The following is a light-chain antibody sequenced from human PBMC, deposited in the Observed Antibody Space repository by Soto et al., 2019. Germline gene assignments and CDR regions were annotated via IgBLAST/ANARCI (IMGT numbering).Light chain of an antibody. J-gene: IGKJ1*01. Sequence: EIVLTQSPGTLSLSPGERATLSCRASQSVSNNYLAWYQQKPGQAPRLLIYGASNRATGIPDRFSGSGSGTDFTLTISSLHPDDFATYYCQQYNILSTFGQGTKVDIK. CDR2: GAS. V-gene: IGKV3-20*01. CDR1: QSVSNNY. CDR3: QQYNILST.